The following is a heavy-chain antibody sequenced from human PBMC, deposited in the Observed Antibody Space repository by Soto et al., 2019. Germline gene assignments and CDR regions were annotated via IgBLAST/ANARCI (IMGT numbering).Heavy chain of an antibody. CDR3: ARDDVDTAMVKGMDV. Sequence: GGSLRLSCAASGFTFSTSAIHWVRQAPGKGLEWVALISSDESHKSYADSVKGRFTISRDNAVNTVYLQMNSLRAEDTAVYYCARDDVDTAMVKGMDVWGQGT. J-gene: IGHJ6*02. CDR2: ISSDESHK. D-gene: IGHD5-18*01. V-gene: IGHV3-30*04. CDR1: GFTFSTSA.